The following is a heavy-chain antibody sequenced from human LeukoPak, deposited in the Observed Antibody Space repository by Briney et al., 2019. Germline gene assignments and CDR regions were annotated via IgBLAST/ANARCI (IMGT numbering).Heavy chain of an antibody. D-gene: IGHD3-22*01. V-gene: IGHV4-59*08. CDR3: ARRTNYYDSSGYYPYYFDY. Sequence: PSETLSLTCSVSGGSLSSYYWSWIRQPPGKGLEWIGYIYYSGSTNYNPSLKSRVTISVDTSKNQFSLKLSSVTAADTAVYYCARRTNYYDSSGYYPYYFDYWGQGTLVTVSS. CDR1: GGSLSSYY. CDR2: IYYSGST. J-gene: IGHJ4*02.